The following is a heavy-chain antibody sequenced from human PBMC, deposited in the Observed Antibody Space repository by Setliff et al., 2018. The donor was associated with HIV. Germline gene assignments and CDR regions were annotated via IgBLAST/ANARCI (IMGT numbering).Heavy chain of an antibody. CDR2: ISAYNGNT. V-gene: IGHV1-18*01. J-gene: IGHJ3*02. Sequence: ASVKVSCKASGYTFTSYGISRVRQAPGQGLEWMGWISAYNGNTNYAQKLQGRVTMTTDTSTSTAYMELRSLRSDDTAVYYCARDRGIRRFGEVAFDIWGQGTMVTVSS. CDR3: ARDRGIRRFGEVAFDI. D-gene: IGHD3-10*01. CDR1: GYTFTSYG.